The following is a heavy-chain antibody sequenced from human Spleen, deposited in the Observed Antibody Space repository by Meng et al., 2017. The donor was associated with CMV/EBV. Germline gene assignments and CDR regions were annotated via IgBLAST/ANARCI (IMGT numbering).Heavy chain of an antibody. Sequence: SETLSLTCAVYGTSFSGYYWTWIRQPPGKGLEWIGEISHGGSTNYNPSLKSRVTMSVDTSKNQFSLKLSSVTAADTAIYYCAKVKWVAAHLNYYYGMDVWAQGTAVTV. V-gene: IGHV4-34*01. J-gene: IGHJ6*02. CDR1: GTSFSGYY. D-gene: IGHD1-26*01. CDR3: AKVKWVAAHLNYYYGMDV. CDR2: ISHGGST.